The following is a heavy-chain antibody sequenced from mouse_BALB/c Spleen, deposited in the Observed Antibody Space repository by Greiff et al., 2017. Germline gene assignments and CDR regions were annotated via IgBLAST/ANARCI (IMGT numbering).Heavy chain of an antibody. CDR3: ARDDYGWDNFDY. Sequence: EVKLVESGGGLVKPGGSLKLSCAASGFTFSSYAMSWVRQTPEKRLEWVASISSGGSTYYPDSVKGRFTISRDNARNTLYLQMSSLRSEDTAMYYCARDDYGWDNFDYWGQGTTLTVSS. CDR2: ISSGGST. CDR1: GFTFSSYA. J-gene: IGHJ2*01. V-gene: IGHV5-6-5*01. D-gene: IGHD2-4*01.